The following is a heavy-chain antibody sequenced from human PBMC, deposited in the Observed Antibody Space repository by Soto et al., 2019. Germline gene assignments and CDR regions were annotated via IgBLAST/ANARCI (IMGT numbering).Heavy chain of an antibody. V-gene: IGHV3-33*01. Sequence: GGSLRLSCAASGLTFSSYGMHWVRQATGKGLERVAVIWYDGSSKYYADSVKGRFTISRDNSKNTLYLQMNSLRAEDTAVYYCARDQHYDFWSSNCFDPWGQGTLVTVSS. CDR2: IWYDGSSK. J-gene: IGHJ5*02. D-gene: IGHD3-3*01. CDR3: ARDQHYDFWSSNCFDP. CDR1: GLTFSSYG.